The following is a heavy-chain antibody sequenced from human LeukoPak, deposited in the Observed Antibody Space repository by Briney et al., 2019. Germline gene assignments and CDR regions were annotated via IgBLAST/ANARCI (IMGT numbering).Heavy chain of an antibody. D-gene: IGHD3-22*01. J-gene: IGHJ4*02. CDR2: ISTSSTTI. CDR3: AKDTSDSSGPDYFDY. Sequence: GGSLRLSCAASGFTFSDYAMNWVRQAPGKGLEWVSYISTSSTTIYYADSVKGRFTISRDNSKNTLYLQMNSLRAEDTAVYYCAKDTSDSSGPDYFDYWGQGTLVTVSS. V-gene: IGHV3-48*01. CDR1: GFTFSDYA.